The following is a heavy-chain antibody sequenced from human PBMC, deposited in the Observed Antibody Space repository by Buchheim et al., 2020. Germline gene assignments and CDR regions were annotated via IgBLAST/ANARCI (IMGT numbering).Heavy chain of an antibody. D-gene: IGHD2-15*01. CDR1: GFTFDDYA. V-gene: IGHV3-43D*04. J-gene: IGHJ6*02. CDR2: ISWDGGST. CDR3: AKDNGRVVVAAIHDYYYYGMDV. Sequence: EVQLVESGGVVVQPGGSLRLSCAASGFTFDDYAMHWVRHAPGKGLEWVSLISWDGGSTYYAVSVKGRFTISRDNSKTSLSLQMNSLRAEDTDLYYCAKDNGRVVVAAIHDYYYYGMDVWGQGTT.